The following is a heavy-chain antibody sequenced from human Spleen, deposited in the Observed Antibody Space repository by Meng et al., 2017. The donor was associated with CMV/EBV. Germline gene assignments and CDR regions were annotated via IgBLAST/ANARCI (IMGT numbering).Heavy chain of an antibody. CDR1: EFTVSSNY. CDR2: IYSDGST. D-gene: IGHD6-6*01. CDR3: ARVLYEYSISTYFDY. Sequence: SEFTVSSNYMSWVRQAPGKGLEWVSIIYSDGSTNYADSVKGRFIISRDNSKNTLYLQMNSLRAEDTAVYYCARVLYEYSISTYFDYWGQGTLVTVSS. V-gene: IGHV3-53*01. J-gene: IGHJ4*02.